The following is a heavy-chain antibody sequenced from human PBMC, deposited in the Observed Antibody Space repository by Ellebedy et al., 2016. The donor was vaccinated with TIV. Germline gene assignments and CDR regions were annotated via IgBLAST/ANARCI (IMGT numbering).Heavy chain of an antibody. Sequence: SETLSLTCAVSGGSISSGGYSWSWIRQPPGKGLEWIGYIYHSGSTYYNPSLKSRVTISVDTSKNQFSLKLSSVTAADTAVYYCARDLSGGSCFDYWGQGTLVTVSS. CDR1: GGSISSGGYS. CDR2: IYHSGST. CDR3: ARDLSGGSCFDY. D-gene: IGHD2-15*01. V-gene: IGHV4-30-2*01. J-gene: IGHJ4*02.